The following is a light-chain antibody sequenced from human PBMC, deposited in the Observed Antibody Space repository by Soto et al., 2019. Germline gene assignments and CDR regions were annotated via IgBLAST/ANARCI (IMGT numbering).Light chain of an antibody. CDR2: AVN. Sequence: QSVLTQPASVSGSPGQSITISCTGTSSDVGGYNYVSWYQHHPGKAPKLMIYAVNNRPSGVSDRFSGSKSGNTASLTISGLQAEDEADYYCYSYTSTTADVFGAGTKVTVL. CDR3: YSYTSTTADV. CDR1: SSDVGGYNY. J-gene: IGLJ1*01. V-gene: IGLV2-14*03.